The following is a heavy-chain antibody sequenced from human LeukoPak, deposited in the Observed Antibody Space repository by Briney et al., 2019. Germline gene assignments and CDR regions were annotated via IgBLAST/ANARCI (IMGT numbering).Heavy chain of an antibody. Sequence: GGSLRLSCAASGFTFSNAWMSWVRQAPGKGLEWIGRIKSNSDGGTTDFAAPVRGRFTISRDDSKDTLYLQMNSLKTDDTGVYYCNTDFMVETGKFWYFDLWGRGTLVTVSS. CDR3: NTDFMVETGKFWYFDL. V-gene: IGHV3-15*01. J-gene: IGHJ2*01. CDR1: GFTFSNAW. CDR2: IKSNSDGGTT. D-gene: IGHD2-21*02.